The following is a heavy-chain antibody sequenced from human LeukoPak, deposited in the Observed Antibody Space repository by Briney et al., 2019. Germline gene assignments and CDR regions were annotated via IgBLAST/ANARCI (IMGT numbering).Heavy chain of an antibody. J-gene: IGHJ3*02. V-gene: IGHV4-59*01. CDR1: GGSISGYY. CDR2: IYSSGST. CDR3: ARGLPRYSNGDDAFDI. D-gene: IGHD6-19*01. Sequence: PSETLSLTCTVSGGSISGYYWSWFRQPPGKGLEWIGYIYSSGSTNYNPSLKSRITMSVDTSRNQISLNLSPVSAADTAVYYCARGLPRYSNGDDAFDIWGQGTMVTVSS.